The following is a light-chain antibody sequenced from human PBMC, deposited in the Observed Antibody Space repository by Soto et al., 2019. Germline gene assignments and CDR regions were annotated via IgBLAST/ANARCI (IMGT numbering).Light chain of an antibody. Sequence: EIVMTQSPATLSVSPGERATLSCRASQSVPTNYLAWYQQKPGQAPSLLIYGASRRATGIPDRFGGSGSGTDFTLTISLEPEDFAVYYCQQYGGSPLTFGGGTKVDI. CDR3: QQYGGSPLT. V-gene: IGKV3-20*01. CDR1: QSVPTNY. CDR2: GAS. J-gene: IGKJ4*01.